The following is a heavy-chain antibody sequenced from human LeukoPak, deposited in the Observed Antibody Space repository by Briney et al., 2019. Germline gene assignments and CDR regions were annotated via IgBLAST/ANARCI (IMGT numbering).Heavy chain of an antibody. CDR1: GFTFSNAW. J-gene: IGHJ5*02. Sequence: GGSLRLSCAASGFTFSNAWMSWVRQAPGKGLEWVGRIKSKTDGGTTDYAAPVKGRFTISRDDSKNTLYLQMNSLRAEDTAIYSCAQDVFRRGSVGGWFDPWGQGTQVTVSS. V-gene: IGHV3-15*01. CDR2: IKSKTDGGTT. CDR3: AQDVFRRGSVGGWFDP. D-gene: IGHD2-15*01.